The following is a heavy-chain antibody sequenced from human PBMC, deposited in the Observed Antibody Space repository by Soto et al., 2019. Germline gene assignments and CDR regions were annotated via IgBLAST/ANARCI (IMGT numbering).Heavy chain of an antibody. Sequence: GGSLRLSCAASGFTFSAYGMHWVRQAPGKGLEWVAVISYDGSNKYYADSVKGRFTISRDNSKNTLYLQMNSLRAEDTAVYFCAKVTFSGDYYYSYGLDVWGQGTTVTVSS. V-gene: IGHV3-30*18. J-gene: IGHJ6*02. D-gene: IGHD1-26*01. CDR2: ISYDGSNK. CDR1: GFTFSAYG. CDR3: AKVTFSGDYYYSYGLDV.